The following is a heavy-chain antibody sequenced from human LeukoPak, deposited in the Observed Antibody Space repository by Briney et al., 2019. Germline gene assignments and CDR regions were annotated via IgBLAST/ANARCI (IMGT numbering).Heavy chain of an antibody. J-gene: IGHJ6*03. CDR3: ARYDHAPSYFYYCMDV. CDR1: GDSISRYY. CDR2: YYGGRT. D-gene: IGHD1-14*01. V-gene: IGHV4-59*01. Sequence: PSETLSLTCTVSGDSISRYYWSWIRQSPGKGLEWIGYYGGRTTYNPSLKSRVTMSVDTSKNQFSLKLTSVTAADTAVYYCARYDHAPSYFYYCMDVWGKGTTVTVPS.